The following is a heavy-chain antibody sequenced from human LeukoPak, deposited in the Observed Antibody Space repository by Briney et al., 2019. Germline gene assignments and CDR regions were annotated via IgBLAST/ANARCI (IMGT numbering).Heavy chain of an antibody. CDR1: GDSISYNY. J-gene: IGHJ5*02. D-gene: IGHD3-3*01. CDR3: ARAKGHYYDFSSGTHRFDA. Sequence: SETLSLTCTVSGDSISYNYWSWIRQPPGKGLEWIGYIYYSGDTYYSPSLKSRVTISADRSKNQFSLTLSTVTAADTAVYYCARAKGHYYDFSSGTHRFDAWGQGTLVIVSS. V-gene: IGHV4-59*01. CDR2: IYYSGDT.